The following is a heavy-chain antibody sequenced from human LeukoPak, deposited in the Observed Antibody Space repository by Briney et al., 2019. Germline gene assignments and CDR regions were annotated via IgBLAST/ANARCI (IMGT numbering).Heavy chain of an antibody. Sequence: ASETLSLTCTVSGGSISSYYWSWIRQPPGKGLEWIGEINHSGSTNYNPSLKSRVTISVDTSKNQFSLKLSSVTAADTAVYYCAREGPDYYDSSGYLPVDYWGQGTLVTVSS. CDR2: INHSGST. V-gene: IGHV4-34*01. J-gene: IGHJ4*02. D-gene: IGHD3-22*01. CDR1: GGSISSYY. CDR3: AREGPDYYDSSGYLPVDY.